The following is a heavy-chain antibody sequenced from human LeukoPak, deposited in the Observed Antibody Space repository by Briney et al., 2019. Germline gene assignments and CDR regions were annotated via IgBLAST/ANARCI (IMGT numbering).Heavy chain of an antibody. J-gene: IGHJ4*02. CDR1: GGSIRFSSYY. D-gene: IGHD5-24*01. CDR3: ARYGDGYTPFDY. V-gene: IGHV4-39*01. CDR2: IYYSGST. Sequence: SQTLSLTCTVSGGSIRFSSYYWGWIRQPPGKGLDWIGSIYYSGSTYYNPSLKSRVTISVDTSKNHFSLKLSSVTAADTAVYYCARYGDGYTPFDYWGQGTLVTVSS.